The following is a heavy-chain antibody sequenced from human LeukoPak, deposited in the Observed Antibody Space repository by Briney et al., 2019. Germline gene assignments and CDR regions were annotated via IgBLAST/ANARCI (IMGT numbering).Heavy chain of an antibody. CDR1: GGSSSSSY. Sequence: SETLSLTCTVSGGSSSSSYWSWVRQPPGKGLEWIGYISYSGSTDYNPSLKSRVTISVDTSKNQFSLKLSSVTAADTAVYYCARDHRWELALDYWGQGTLVTVSS. CDR2: ISYSGST. J-gene: IGHJ4*02. V-gene: IGHV4-59*12. CDR3: ARDHRWELALDY. D-gene: IGHD1-26*01.